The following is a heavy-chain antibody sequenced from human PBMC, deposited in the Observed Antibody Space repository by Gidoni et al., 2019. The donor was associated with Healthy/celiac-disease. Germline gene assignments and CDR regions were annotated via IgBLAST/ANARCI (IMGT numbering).Heavy chain of an antibody. Sequence: QITLKESGPTLVKPTQTLTLTCTFSGFSLSTSGVGVGWIRQPPGKALEWLALIYWDDDKRYSPSLKSRLTITKDTSKNQVVLTMTNMDPVDTATYYCAHSGYYYGSGSYIYFDYWGQGTLVTVSS. D-gene: IGHD3-10*01. CDR2: IYWDDDK. CDR3: AHSGYYYGSGSYIYFDY. CDR1: GFSLSTSGVG. V-gene: IGHV2-5*02. J-gene: IGHJ4*02.